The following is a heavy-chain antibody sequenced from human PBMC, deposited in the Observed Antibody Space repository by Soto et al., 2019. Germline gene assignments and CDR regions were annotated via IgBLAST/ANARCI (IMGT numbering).Heavy chain of an antibody. Sequence: ASVKVSCKASGYSFTNYGITWVRQAPGQGLEWMAWISAYYGNTDYAQKFQGRVTMTTDTSTTKAFMELRSLRSDATAVYYCTSEADSRGVIANGYWGQGTRVTVSS. V-gene: IGHV1-18*04. CDR1: GYSFTNYG. J-gene: IGHJ4*02. D-gene: IGHD3-16*02. CDR2: ISAYYGNT. CDR3: TSEADSRGVIANGY.